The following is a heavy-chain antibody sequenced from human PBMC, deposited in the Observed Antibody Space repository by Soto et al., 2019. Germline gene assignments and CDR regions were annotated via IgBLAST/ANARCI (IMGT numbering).Heavy chain of an antibody. D-gene: IGHD3-3*02. V-gene: IGHV4-34*01. CDR3: ARERRYCHFWSGYQCEGPYGMDV. CDR2: INHSGGT. Sequence: SETLSLTCGVYGGSFSGYSWTWIRQAPGKGLEWIGEINHSGGTNYNSSLKSRVTISVDMSKNQFSLLLYSVTAADTALYYCARERRYCHFWSGYQCEGPYGMDVWGQGTTVTVSS. J-gene: IGHJ6*02. CDR1: GGSFSGYS.